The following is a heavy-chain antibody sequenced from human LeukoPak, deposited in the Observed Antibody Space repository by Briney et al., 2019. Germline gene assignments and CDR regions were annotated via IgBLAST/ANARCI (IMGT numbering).Heavy chain of an antibody. CDR3: VRKFATGD. D-gene: IGHD1-14*01. J-gene: IGHJ4*02. Sequence: AGYLRLYSAASGFTINSHLMHWVPQAQGPGLVWGSSVMSDGTATSYADSVKCRFTSSRDNAKNTLYLQMNSLRVEDTAVYYCVRKFATGDWGQGTLVTVSS. CDR2: VMSDGTAT. CDR1: GFTINSHL. V-gene: IGHV3-74*01.